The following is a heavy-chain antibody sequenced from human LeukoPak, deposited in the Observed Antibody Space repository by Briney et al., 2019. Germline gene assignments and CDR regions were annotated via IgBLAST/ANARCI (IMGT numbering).Heavy chain of an antibody. CDR3: ARDPMGTRAYYYYMDV. CDR2: ISYDGLNK. CDR1: GFTFSSYA. J-gene: IGHJ6*03. Sequence: GGSLRLSCAASGFTFSSYAMHWVRQAPGKGLEWVAVISYDGLNKYYADSVKGRFTISRDNSKNTLSLQMNSLRAEDTAVYYCARDPMGTRAYYYYMDVWGKGTTVTVSS. D-gene: IGHD7-27*01. V-gene: IGHV3-30-3*01.